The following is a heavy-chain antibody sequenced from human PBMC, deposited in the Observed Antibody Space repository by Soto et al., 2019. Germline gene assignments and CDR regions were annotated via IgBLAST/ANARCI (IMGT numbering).Heavy chain of an antibody. Sequence: SETLSLTCTVSGFSISSYYWIWIRQPPGKGLEWIGYIYYSGSTNYNPSLKSRVTISVDTSKNQFSLKLSSVTAADTAVYYCARATIFGGPTNFDYWGQGALVTVSS. CDR1: GFSISSYY. V-gene: IGHV4-59*01. CDR2: IYYSGST. CDR3: ARATIFGGPTNFDY. D-gene: IGHD3-3*01. J-gene: IGHJ4*02.